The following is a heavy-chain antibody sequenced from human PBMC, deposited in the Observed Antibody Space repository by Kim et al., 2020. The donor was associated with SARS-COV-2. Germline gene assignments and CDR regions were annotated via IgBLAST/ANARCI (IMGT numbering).Heavy chain of an antibody. CDR3: ARQARSNGWAFDY. J-gene: IGHJ4*02. Sequence: SETLSLTCTVSGGSISSYYWSWIRQPPGKGLEWIGNIYDSGTIHYNPSLKSRVTISVDTSKNQQFSLKLSSVTAAATALYYCARQARSNGWAFDYWGQGT. CDR1: GGSISSYY. V-gene: IGHV4-59*08. CDR2: IYDSGTI. D-gene: IGHD6-19*01.